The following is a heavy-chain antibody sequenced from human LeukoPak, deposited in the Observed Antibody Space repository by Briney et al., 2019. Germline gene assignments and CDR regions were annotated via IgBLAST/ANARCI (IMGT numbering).Heavy chain of an antibody. Sequence: KSSETLSLTCTVSGGSISSYYWSWIRQPPGKGLEWIGNIYTSGNTNYNPSLKSRVAISVDTSKNQFSLKLNSVTAADTAVYYYVRPYSSGWSGAFDIWGQGTMVTVSS. D-gene: IGHD6-19*01. J-gene: IGHJ3*02. CDR2: IYTSGNT. CDR1: GGSISSYY. V-gene: IGHV4-4*09. CDR3: VRPYSSGWSGAFDI.